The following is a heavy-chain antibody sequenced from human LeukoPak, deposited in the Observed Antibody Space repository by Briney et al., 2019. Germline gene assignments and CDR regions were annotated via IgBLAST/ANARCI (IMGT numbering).Heavy chain of an antibody. CDR1: GGSFSDYF. J-gene: IGHJ4*02. D-gene: IGHD3/OR15-3a*01. CDR2: VHPSGRT. Sequence: PSETLSLTCAVSGGSFSDYFWSWIRQPPGKGLEWIGEVHPSGRTNYKSSLKSRLTISVDTSKNQFSLSLSSVTAADTAVYFCASSSYDALTSLGLTHDCWGQGTLVTVSS. CDR3: ASSSYDALTSLGLTHDC. V-gene: IGHV4-34*01.